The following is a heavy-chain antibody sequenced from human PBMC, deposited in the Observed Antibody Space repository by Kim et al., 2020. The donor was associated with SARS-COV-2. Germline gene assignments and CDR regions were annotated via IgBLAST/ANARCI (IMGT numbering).Heavy chain of an antibody. CDR3: GSRPGIAVAGLDY. CDR2: INTGNGKT. D-gene: IGHD6-19*01. Sequence: ASVKVSCKASGYTFTSYAMHWVRQAPGQRLEWMGWINTGNGKTKYSQKFQDRVTITRDTSASTAYMELSSLTSEDTAVYYCGSRPGIAVAGLDYWGQGTLVTVSS. J-gene: IGHJ4*02. V-gene: IGHV1-3*04. CDR1: GYTFTSYA.